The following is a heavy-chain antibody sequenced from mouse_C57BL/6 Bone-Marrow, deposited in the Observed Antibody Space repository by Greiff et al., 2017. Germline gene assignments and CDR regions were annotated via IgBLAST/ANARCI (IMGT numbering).Heavy chain of an antibody. CDR1: GYSITSGYY. CDR3: ARVVWGSFDY. CDR2: ISYDGSN. D-gene: IGHD4-1*01. Sequence: EVQRVESGPGLVKPSQSLSLTCSVTGYSITSGYYWNWIRQFPGNKLEWMGYISYDGSNNYNPSLKNRISITRDTSKNQFFLKLNSVTTEDTATYYCARVVWGSFDYWGQGTTLTVSS. V-gene: IGHV3-6*01. J-gene: IGHJ2*01.